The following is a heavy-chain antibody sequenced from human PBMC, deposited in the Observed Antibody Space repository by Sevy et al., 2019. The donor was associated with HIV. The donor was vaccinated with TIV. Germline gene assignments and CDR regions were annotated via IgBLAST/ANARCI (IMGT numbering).Heavy chain of an antibody. CDR2: IKEDDTVK. J-gene: IGHJ4*02. CDR3: VRAIQSEGSF. Sequence: GGSLRLSCAASGFSLETYWMNWVRQAPGKPLEWVANIKEDDTVKYYVDSVKGRFTIFPGNGRNLVYLVMNNMRVEDTALYYCVRAIQSEGSFWGQGTLVTVSS. V-gene: IGHV3-7*04. CDR1: GFSLETYW. D-gene: IGHD2-2*02.